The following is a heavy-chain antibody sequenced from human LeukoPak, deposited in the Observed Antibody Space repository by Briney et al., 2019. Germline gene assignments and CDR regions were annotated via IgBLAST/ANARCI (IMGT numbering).Heavy chain of an antibody. CDR3: ARDGLAVLIEFDL. V-gene: IGHV1-2*04. D-gene: IGHD2-15*01. CDR1: GYTLTGYY. Sequence: ASVKVSCKASGYTLTGYYMHWVRQAPGQGLEWMGWINPNSGGTNYAQKFQGWVTMTGDTSLTTTYMELSSLTYDDTAVYYCARDGLAVLIEFDLWGQGTLVTVSS. J-gene: IGHJ5*02. CDR2: INPNSGGT.